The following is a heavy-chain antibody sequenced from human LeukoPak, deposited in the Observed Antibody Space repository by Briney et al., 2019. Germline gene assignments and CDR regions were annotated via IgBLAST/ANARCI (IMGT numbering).Heavy chain of an antibody. CDR1: GFTFSSLA. Sequence: GGSLRLSCTASGFTFSSLAMTWVRQAPGKGLEWVSGINWNGGNTGYADSVKGRFTIFRDNTKNSLYLQMNSLRAEDTALYYCARARYDSTGHLDYWGQGTLVTVSS. D-gene: IGHD3-22*01. V-gene: IGHV3-20*04. CDR3: ARARYDSTGHLDY. J-gene: IGHJ4*02. CDR2: INWNGGNT.